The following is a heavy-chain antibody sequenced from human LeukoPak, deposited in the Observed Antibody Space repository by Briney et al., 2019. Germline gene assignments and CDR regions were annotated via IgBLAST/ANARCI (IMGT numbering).Heavy chain of an antibody. CDR2: IYSGGGT. Sequence: GGSLRLSCAASGFTVSSNYMSWVRQAPGKGLGWVSVIYSGGGTFYADSVKGRFTISRDDSKNTLYLQMNSLRAEDTAVYYCARDSRYSSVDGYWGQGTLVTVSS. J-gene: IGHJ4*02. CDR1: GFTVSSNY. D-gene: IGHD6-19*01. CDR3: ARDSRYSSVDGY. V-gene: IGHV3-66*01.